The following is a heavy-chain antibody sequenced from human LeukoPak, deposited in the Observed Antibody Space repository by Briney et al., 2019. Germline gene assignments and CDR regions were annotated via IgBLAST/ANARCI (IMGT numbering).Heavy chain of an antibody. D-gene: IGHD5-18*01. V-gene: IGHV1-2*02. CDR2: INPNSGGT. J-gene: IGHJ6*02. Sequence: ASVTVSCTASGYTFTVYYMHWVRQAPGQGLEWMGWINPNSGGTNYAQKFQGRVTMTRDTSISTAYMELSRLRSNDTAVYYCAREDTAMDHYYYYGMDVWGQGTTVTVSS. CDR3: AREDTAMDHYYYYGMDV. CDR1: GYTFTVYY.